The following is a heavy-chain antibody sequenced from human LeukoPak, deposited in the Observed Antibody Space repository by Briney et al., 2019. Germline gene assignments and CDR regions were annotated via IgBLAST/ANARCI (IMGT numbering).Heavy chain of an antibody. CDR2: IYYSGST. CDR1: GGSISSYY. Sequence: SETLSLTCTVSGGSISSYYWSWIRQPPGKGLEWIGYIYYSGSTNYNPSLKSRVTISVDTSKNQFSLKLSSVTAADTAVYYCARHRPNYGRLFDYWGQGTLVTVSS. V-gene: IGHV4-59*08. J-gene: IGHJ4*02. CDR3: ARHRPNYGRLFDY. D-gene: IGHD4/OR15-4a*01.